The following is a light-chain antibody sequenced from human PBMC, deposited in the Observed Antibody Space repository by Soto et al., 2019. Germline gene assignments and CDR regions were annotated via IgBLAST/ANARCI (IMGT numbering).Light chain of an antibody. CDR2: DVS. CDR3: SSYTRSSTWV. J-gene: IGLJ3*02. V-gene: IGLV2-14*01. Sequence: QSALTQPASVSGSPGQSITISCTGTSSDVGDYHYVSWYQQHPGKAPKLMIYDVSNRPSGVSNRFSGSKSGNTASLTISGLQPEDEAEYYCSSYTRSSTWVFGGGTKLTVL. CDR1: SSDVGDYHY.